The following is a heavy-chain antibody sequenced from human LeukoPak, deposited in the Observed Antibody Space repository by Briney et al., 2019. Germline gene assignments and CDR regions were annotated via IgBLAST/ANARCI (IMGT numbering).Heavy chain of an antibody. J-gene: IGHJ6*02. CDR1: GFTFSSYA. Sequence: PGGSLRLSCAASGFTFSSYAMHWVRQAPGKGLEWVAVISYDGSNKYYADSVKGRFTISRDNSKNTLYLQMNSLRDDDTAVYYCARDDYNSLDVWGQGTTVTVSS. CDR2: ISYDGSNK. V-gene: IGHV3-30-3*01. D-gene: IGHD3-22*01. CDR3: ARDDYNSLDV.